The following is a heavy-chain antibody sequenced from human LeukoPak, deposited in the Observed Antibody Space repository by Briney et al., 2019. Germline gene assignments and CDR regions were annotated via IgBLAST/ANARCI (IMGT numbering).Heavy chain of an antibody. Sequence: SETLSLTCTVSGGSISSYYWSWIRQPAGKGLEWIGRIYTSGSTNYNPSLKSRVTMSVDTSKNQFSLKLSSVTAADTAVYYCMGWGSGYPLFDYWGQGTLVTVSS. CDR3: MGWGSGYPLFDY. J-gene: IGHJ4*02. CDR1: GGSISSYY. CDR2: IYTSGST. D-gene: IGHD3-22*01. V-gene: IGHV4-4*07.